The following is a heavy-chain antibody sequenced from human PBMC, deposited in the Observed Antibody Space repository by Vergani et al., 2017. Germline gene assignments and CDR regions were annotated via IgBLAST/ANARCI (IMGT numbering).Heavy chain of an antibody. J-gene: IGHJ4*02. CDR2: ISYDGSNK. V-gene: IGHV3-30*07. CDR3: ARASYSTYYDFWSGYYGYFDY. D-gene: IGHD3-3*01. Sequence: QVQLVESGGGVVQPGRSLRLSCAASGFTFSSYAMHWVRQAPGKGLEWVAVISYDGSNKYYADSVKGRFTISRDNSKNTLYLQMNSLRAEDTAVYYCARASYSTYYDFWSGYYGYFDYWGQGTLVTVSS. CDR1: GFTFSSYA.